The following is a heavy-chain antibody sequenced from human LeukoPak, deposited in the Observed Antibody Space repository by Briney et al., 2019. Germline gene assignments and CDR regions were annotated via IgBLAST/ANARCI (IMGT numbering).Heavy chain of an antibody. Sequence: SETLSLTCTVSGGSISSGGYYWSWIRQHPGKGLEWIGYIYYSGSTYYNPSLKSRVTISVDTSKNQFSLKLSSVTAADTAVYYCARTRRITMVRGAYDYWGQGTLVTVSS. CDR3: ARTRRITMVRGAYDY. D-gene: IGHD3-10*01. V-gene: IGHV4-31*03. J-gene: IGHJ4*02. CDR1: GGSISSGGYY. CDR2: IYYSGST.